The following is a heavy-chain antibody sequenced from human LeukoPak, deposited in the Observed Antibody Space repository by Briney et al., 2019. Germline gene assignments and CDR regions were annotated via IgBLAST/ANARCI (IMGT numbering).Heavy chain of an antibody. D-gene: IGHD6-13*01. CDR2: MNPNSGNT. CDR1: GYTFTSYD. CDR3: ARTIAAAGTDFDY. V-gene: IGHV1-8*01. Sequence: ASVKVPCKASGYTFTSYDINWVRQATGQGLEWMGWMNPNSGNTGYAQKFQGRVTMTRNTSISTAYMELSSLRSEDTAVYYCARTIAAAGTDFDYWGQGTLVTVSS. J-gene: IGHJ4*02.